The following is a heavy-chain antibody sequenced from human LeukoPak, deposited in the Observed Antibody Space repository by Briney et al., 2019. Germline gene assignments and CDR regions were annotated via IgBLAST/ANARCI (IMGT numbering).Heavy chain of an antibody. Sequence: ASVKVSCKVSGYTLTELSMHWVRQAPRKGLEWMGGFDPEDGETIYAQKFQGRVTMTEDTSTDTAYMELSSLRSEDTAVYYCAPGIMITFGYTEYWGQGTLVTVSS. D-gene: IGHD3-16*01. CDR2: FDPEDGET. V-gene: IGHV1-24*01. CDR1: GYTLTELS. CDR3: APGIMITFGYTEY. J-gene: IGHJ4*02.